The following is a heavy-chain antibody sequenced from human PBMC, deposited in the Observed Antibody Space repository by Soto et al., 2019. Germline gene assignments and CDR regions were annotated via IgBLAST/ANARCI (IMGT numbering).Heavy chain of an antibody. CDR1: GASTGSGSYY. CDR3: ARADYGDRGLAFDS. J-gene: IGHJ4*02. D-gene: IGHD4-17*01. CDR2: IYYTGST. Sequence: QVQLQESGPGLVKTSQTLSLTCTVSGASTGSGSYYWSWIRQHPGKGLEWIGYIYYTGSTYYSPSLKSLASISVDTSKNEFSLKLDSVTAADAAVYYCARADYGDRGLAFDSWGQGTLVTVSS. V-gene: IGHV4-31*01.